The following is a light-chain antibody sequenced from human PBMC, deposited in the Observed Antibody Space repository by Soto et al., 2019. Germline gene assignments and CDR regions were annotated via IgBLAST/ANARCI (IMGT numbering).Light chain of an antibody. CDR3: QQYGSSPPWT. Sequence: EIVLTQTPGTLSLSPGERATLSCRASQSVTSSHLAWYQQKPGQAPRLLIYGASTRATGIPDRFSGSGSDTDFSLTIRRLDPEDFAMYYCQQYGSSPPWTFGQGTKVEIK. V-gene: IGKV3-20*01. J-gene: IGKJ1*01. CDR1: QSVTSSH. CDR2: GAS.